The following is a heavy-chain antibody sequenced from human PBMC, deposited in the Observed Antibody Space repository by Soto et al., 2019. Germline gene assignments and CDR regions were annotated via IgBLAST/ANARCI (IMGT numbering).Heavy chain of an antibody. V-gene: IGHV3-73*02. CDR3: TRREVD. CDR2: IRSKANSYAT. Sequence: EVQLVESGGGLVQPGGSLKLSCAASGFTFSGSAMHWVRQASGKGLEWVGRIRSKANSYATAYAASVKGRFTISRDDSKNTAYLQLNSLKTEDTAVYYCTRREVDWGQGTLVTVSS. J-gene: IGHJ4*02. CDR1: GFTFSGSA.